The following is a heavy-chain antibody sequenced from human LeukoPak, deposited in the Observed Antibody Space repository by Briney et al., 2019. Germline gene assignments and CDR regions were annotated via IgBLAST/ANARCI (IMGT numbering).Heavy chain of an antibody. Sequence: SGGSLILSCAASGFTFSSYWMHWVRQAPGKGLGWVSRINSDVCSTSYADSVNGRFTISRDNAKNTLYLQMNSLRAEDTAVYYCASEHREGDYWASDYWGKGTLVTVSS. V-gene: IGHV3-74*01. J-gene: IGHJ4*02. CDR2: INSDVCST. D-gene: IGHD4-17*01. CDR3: ASEHREGDYWASDY. CDR1: GFTFSSYW.